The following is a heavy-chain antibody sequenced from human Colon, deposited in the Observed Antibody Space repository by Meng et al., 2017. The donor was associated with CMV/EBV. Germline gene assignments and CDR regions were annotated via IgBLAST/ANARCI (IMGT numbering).Heavy chain of an antibody. V-gene: IGHV1-18*01. J-gene: IGHJ4*02. CDR2: IATFNGNT. CDR1: GYKFTDYG. Sequence: QVQLVQSGAEVKKAGALVKVSCKTSGYKFTDYGFSWVRQAPGQGLEWMGWIATFNGNTNHAQRMQGRVTISRDTSTSTVYMELRGLRYDDTAVYFCARDWDYGDPADYWGQGTLVTVSS. CDR3: ARDWDYGDPADY. D-gene: IGHD4-17*01.